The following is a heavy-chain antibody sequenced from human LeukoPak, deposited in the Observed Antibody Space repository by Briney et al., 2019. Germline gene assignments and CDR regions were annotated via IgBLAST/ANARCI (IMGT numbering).Heavy chain of an antibody. J-gene: IGHJ4*02. V-gene: IGHV3-23*01. CDR3: AKDRRGCSSTSCYYRFDY. CDR1: GFTFSSYA. D-gene: IGHD2-2*01. Sequence: GGSLRLSCAASGFTFSSYAMSWVRQAPGKGLEWVSAISDSGGSTYYADSVKGRFTISRDNSKNTVYLQMKSLRAEDTAVYYCAKDRRGCSSTSCYYRFDYWGQGTLVTVSS. CDR2: ISDSGGST.